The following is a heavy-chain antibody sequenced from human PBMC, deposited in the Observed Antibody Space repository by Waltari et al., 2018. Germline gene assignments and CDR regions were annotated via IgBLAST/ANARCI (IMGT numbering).Heavy chain of an antibody. V-gene: IGHV3-7*01. CDR2: IKQDGSEK. D-gene: IGHD3-3*01. CDR3: ARRETGVYDFWSGYYYFDY. J-gene: IGHJ4*02. Sequence: EVQLVESGGGLVQPGGSLRLSCAASGFTFSSYWMSWVRQAPGKGLEWVANIKQDGSEKYYVDSVKGRFTISRDNAKNSLYLQMNSLRAEDTAVYYCARRETGVYDFWSGYYYFDYWGQGTLVTVSS. CDR1: GFTFSSYW.